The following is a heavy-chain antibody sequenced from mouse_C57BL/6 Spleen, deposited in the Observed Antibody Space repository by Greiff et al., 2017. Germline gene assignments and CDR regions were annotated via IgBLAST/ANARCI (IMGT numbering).Heavy chain of an antibody. CDR2: IDPETGGT. Sequence: QVQLQQSGAELVRPGASVTLSCKASGYTFTDYEMHWVKQTPVHGLEWIGAIDPETGGTAYNQKFKGKDILTADKSSSTAYMELRSLTSEDSAVYYSTRRDYGGSGWYFDFWGTGTPVTVSA. CDR1: GYTFTDYE. CDR3: TRRDYGGSGWYFDF. J-gene: IGHJ1*03. D-gene: IGHD1-1*01. V-gene: IGHV1-15*01.